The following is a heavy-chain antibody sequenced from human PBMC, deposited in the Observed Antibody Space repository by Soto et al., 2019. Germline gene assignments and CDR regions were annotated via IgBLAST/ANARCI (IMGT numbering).Heavy chain of an antibody. CDR1: GLTFRNAW. CDR3: TKTIIYPALYYSHHSWCS. D-gene: IGHD1-26*01. CDR2: IKSKTDGGTT. J-gene: IGHJ4*02. Sequence: PGGSLRLSCAASGLTFRNAWMSWVRQAPGKGLEWVGRIKSKTDGGTTDYAAPVKGRFTISRDDSKNTLSLQMNSLRTEDTGVYFFTKTIIYPALYYSHHSWCSGAQGTAFPVS. V-gene: IGHV3-15*01.